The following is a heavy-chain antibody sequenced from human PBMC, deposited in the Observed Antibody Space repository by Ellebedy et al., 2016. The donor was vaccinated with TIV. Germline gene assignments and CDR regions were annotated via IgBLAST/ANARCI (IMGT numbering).Heavy chain of an antibody. J-gene: IGHJ4*02. V-gene: IGHV3-73*01. CDR2: IRTKPNNYAT. CDR3: TRQDYDYVWGSYRYFDY. CDR1: GFTFSGSA. D-gene: IGHD3-16*02. Sequence: GGSLRLXCAASGFTFSGSAIHWVHQASGRGLEWVGRIRTKPNNYATSYGASVKGRLTISRDDSKNTAYLQMSSLKTEDTAVYYCTRQDYDYVWGSYRYFDYWGQGTLVTVYS.